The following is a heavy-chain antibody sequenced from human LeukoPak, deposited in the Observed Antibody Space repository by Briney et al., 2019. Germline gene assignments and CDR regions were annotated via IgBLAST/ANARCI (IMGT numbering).Heavy chain of an antibody. V-gene: IGHV3-30*02. CDR1: GFTFSSYG. D-gene: IGHD2-2*01. CDR2: IRYDGSNK. Sequence: PGGSLRLSCAASGFTFSSYGMHWVRQAPGKGLEWVAFIRYDGSNKYYADSVKGRFTISRDNSKNTLYLQMNSLRAEDTAVYYCAKEGGYCSSTSCLGYWGQGTLVTVSS. J-gene: IGHJ4*02. CDR3: AKEGGYCSSTSCLGY.